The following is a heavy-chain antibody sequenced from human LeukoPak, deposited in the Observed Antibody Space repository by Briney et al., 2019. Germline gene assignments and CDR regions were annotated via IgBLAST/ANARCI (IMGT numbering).Heavy chain of an antibody. CDR3: ARPAGAVAGRKVNWYFDL. CDR2: IYYSGST. J-gene: IGHJ2*01. CDR1: GGSISSYY. Sequence: SETLSLTCTVSGGSISSYYWSWIRQPPGKGLEWIGYIYYSGSTNYNPSLKSRVTISVDTSKNQFSLKLSSVTAADTAVYYCARPAGAVAGRKVNWYFDLWGRGTLVTGSS. V-gene: IGHV4-59*01. D-gene: IGHD6-19*01.